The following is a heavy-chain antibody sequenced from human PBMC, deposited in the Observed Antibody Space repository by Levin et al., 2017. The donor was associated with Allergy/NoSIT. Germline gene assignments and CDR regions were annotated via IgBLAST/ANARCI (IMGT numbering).Heavy chain of an antibody. V-gene: IGHV1-18*01. CDR2: ISAYNGNT. D-gene: IGHD2-21*02. Sequence: AASVKVSCKASGYTFTSYGISWVRQAPGQGLEWMGWISAYNGNTNYAQKLQGRVTMTTDTSTSTAYMELRSLRSDDTAVYYCARADYQVVTATPFDYWGQGTLVTVSS. CDR3: ARADYQVVTATPFDY. J-gene: IGHJ4*02. CDR1: GYTFTSYG.